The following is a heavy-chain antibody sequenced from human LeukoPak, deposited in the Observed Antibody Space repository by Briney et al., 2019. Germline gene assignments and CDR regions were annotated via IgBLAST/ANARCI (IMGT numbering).Heavy chain of an antibody. CDR1: GYTFTGYY. Sequence: ASVKVSCKASGYTFTGYYMHWVRQAPGQGLEWMGWINPNSGGPNYAQKFQGRVTMTRDTSISTAYMELSRLRSDDTAVYYCAMNILTGYYGFDYWGQGTLVTVSS. CDR2: INPNSGGP. D-gene: IGHD3-9*01. CDR3: AMNILTGYYGFDY. J-gene: IGHJ4*02. V-gene: IGHV1-2*02.